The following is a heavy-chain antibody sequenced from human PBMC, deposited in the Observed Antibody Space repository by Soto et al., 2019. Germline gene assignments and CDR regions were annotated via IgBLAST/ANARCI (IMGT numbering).Heavy chain of an antibody. CDR1: GFTIRTYW. J-gene: IGHJ4*02. CDR2: IKGDGSEK. D-gene: IGHD6-6*01. Sequence: EMQLVESGGGLVQPGGSLRLSCAASGFTIRTYWMNWVRQAPGKGLEWVANIKGDGSEKYYVDPVKGRFTISRDNARNSLYLQMNSLRAEDTAVYYCATSLIRGQGALVTVSS. CDR3: ATSLI. V-gene: IGHV3-7*01.